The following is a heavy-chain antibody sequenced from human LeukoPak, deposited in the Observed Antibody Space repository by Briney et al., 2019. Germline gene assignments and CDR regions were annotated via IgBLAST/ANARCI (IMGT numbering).Heavy chain of an antibody. Sequence: SQTLSLICAVYGASFSGYYSSWVRQHPGKWLEWLGEINHSGSTTYNPSLKSRSTISVDTSKKQFSLKLTYCTAAARSGDYFTRDKWESRYAFEIWGQGTMVTVSS. J-gene: IGHJ3*02. V-gene: IGHV4-34*01. CDR2: INHSGST. CDR1: GASFSGYY. D-gene: IGHD1-26*01. CDR3: TRDKWESRYAFEI.